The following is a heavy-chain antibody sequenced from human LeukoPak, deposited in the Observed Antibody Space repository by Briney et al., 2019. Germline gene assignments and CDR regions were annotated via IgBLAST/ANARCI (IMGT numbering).Heavy chain of an antibody. J-gene: IGHJ3*02. CDR1: GFTFSSYN. Sequence: GGSLRLSCAASGFTFSSYNVNWVRHAPGKGLERVSSISSSSSYIYYADSVKGRFTISRDNAKNSLYLQMNSVRAEDTAVSYCARDSGGYDSSQRDIWGQGTMVTVSS. CDR2: ISSSSSYI. V-gene: IGHV3-21*01. D-gene: IGHD3-22*01. CDR3: ARDSGGYDSSQRDI.